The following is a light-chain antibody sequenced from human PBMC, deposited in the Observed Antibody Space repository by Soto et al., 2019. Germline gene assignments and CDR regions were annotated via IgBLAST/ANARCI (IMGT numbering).Light chain of an antibody. CDR1: QGITNY. CDR3: QKYNSAPWT. J-gene: IGKJ1*01. Sequence: DIQMTQSPSSLSASVGDRVTITCRASQGITNYLAWYQHKPGKVPKLLIYAASTLQSGVPSRFSGSGSGTDFTLTISGLQPEDVATYYCQKYNSAPWTFGQGTKVEIK. CDR2: AAS. V-gene: IGKV1-27*01.